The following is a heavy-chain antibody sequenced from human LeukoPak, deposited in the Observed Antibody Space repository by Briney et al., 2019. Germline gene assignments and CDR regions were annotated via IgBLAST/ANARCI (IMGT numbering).Heavy chain of an antibody. CDR3: ARGRRSQWLAGDYYYYMDV. Sequence: GASVKVSCKASGYTFTSYHMHWVRQAPGQGLEWMGWINPNSGDTNYAQKFQGRVTMTRDTSISTAYMELSRLRSDDTAVYYCARGRRSQWLAGDYYYYMDVWGKGTTVTVSS. CDR1: GYTFTSYH. J-gene: IGHJ6*03. CDR2: INPNSGDT. D-gene: IGHD6-19*01. V-gene: IGHV1-2*02.